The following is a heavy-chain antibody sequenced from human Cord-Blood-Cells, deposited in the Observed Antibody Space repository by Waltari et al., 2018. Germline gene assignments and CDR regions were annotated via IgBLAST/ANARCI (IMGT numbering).Heavy chain of an antibody. V-gene: IGHV5-51*01. CDR2: LYPGDSNN. CDR1: GYSFTSYW. J-gene: IGHJ3*02. Sequence: EVQLVQSGAEVKKPGESLKISCKGSGYSFTSYWIGWVRQMPGKGLEWMGILYPGDSNNSYSPCFQGQVTIAADKSISTAYLQWSSLKASDTAMYYCARAHNYYDSSGYSWDAFDIWGQGTMVTVSS. D-gene: IGHD3-22*01. CDR3: ARAHNYYDSSGYSWDAFDI.